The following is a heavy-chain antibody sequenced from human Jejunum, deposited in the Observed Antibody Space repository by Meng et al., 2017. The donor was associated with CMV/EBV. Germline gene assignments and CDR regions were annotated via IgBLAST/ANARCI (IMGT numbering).Heavy chain of an antibody. CDR1: GFSVSSYW. V-gene: IGHV3-74*01. CDR3: ARANNHAMDV. Sequence: SGFSVSSYWMHWVRQAPGKGLVWVSRINSDGSSTTYADPVKGRFTFSRDNAKNTLYLQMNSLRAEDTAVYYCARANNHAMDVWGQGTTVTVSS. J-gene: IGHJ6*02. CDR2: INSDGSST. D-gene: IGHD1/OR15-1a*01.